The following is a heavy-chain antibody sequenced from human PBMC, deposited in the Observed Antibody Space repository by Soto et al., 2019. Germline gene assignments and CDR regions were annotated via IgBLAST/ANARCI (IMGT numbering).Heavy chain of an antibody. Sequence: QSGAEVKKPGASVKVSCKGSGYAFTTYGITWVRQAPGQGLEWMGWISAHNGNTNYAQKLQGRVTVTRDTSTSTAYMELRSLRSDDTAVYYCARGRHGDYWGQGALVTVSS. V-gene: IGHV1-18*01. CDR3: ARGRHGDY. CDR2: ISAHNGNT. CDR1: GYAFTTYG. J-gene: IGHJ4*02.